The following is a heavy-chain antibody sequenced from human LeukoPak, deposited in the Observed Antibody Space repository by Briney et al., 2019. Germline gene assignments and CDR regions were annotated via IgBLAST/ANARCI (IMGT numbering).Heavy chain of an antibody. D-gene: IGHD5-12*01. CDR1: GFLFNSYA. V-gene: IGHV3-30*18. CDR2: ISFDGRDK. CDR3: AKPRYEGNSFTDS. Sequence: PGRSLRLSCAASGFLFNSYAMHWVRQTPGKGLEWVGSISFDGRDKYYSDSVKGRFTISRDNSENLLFLEINNPSAEDTGLYLWAKPRYEGNSFTDSWGQGTLVIVTS. J-gene: IGHJ4*02.